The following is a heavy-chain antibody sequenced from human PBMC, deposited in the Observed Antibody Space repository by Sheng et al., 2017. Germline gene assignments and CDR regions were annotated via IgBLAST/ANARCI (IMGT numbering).Heavy chain of an antibody. V-gene: IGHV1-18*01. D-gene: IGHD3-22*01. Sequence: QVHLVQSGAEVKKPGASVKVSCKASGYTFTNYGIGWVRQAPGQGLEWMGWISGYNGNTNYAQKVQGRVTMTTDTSMDTAYMELRSLNSDDTAVYYCARVDDSDGYGSLDYVGPGNPGHRLL. J-gene: IGHJ4*02. CDR3: ARVDDSDGYGSLDY. CDR2: ISGYNGNT. CDR1: GYTFTNYG.